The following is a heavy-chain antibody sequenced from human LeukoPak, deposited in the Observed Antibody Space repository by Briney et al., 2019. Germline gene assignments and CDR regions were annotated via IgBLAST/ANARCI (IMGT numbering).Heavy chain of an antibody. Sequence: RGSLRLSCAASGFTFSSYSMNWVRQAPGKGLEWVSFISSSSSTIYYADSVKGRFTISRDNAKNSLYLQMNSLRAEDTAVYYCARDRGGSYSAIDYWGQGTLVTVSS. D-gene: IGHD1-26*01. J-gene: IGHJ4*02. V-gene: IGHV3-48*04. CDR3: ARDRGGSYSAIDY. CDR2: ISSSSSTI. CDR1: GFTFSSYS.